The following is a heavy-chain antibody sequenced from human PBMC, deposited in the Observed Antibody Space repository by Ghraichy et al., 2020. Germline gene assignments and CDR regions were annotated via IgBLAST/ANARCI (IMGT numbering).Heavy chain of an antibody. CDR1: GYTLTELS. V-gene: IGHV1-24*01. D-gene: IGHD3-22*01. CDR2: FDPEDGET. J-gene: IGHJ1*01. CDR3: ATYYDSRIFQH. Sequence: ASVKVSCKVSGYTLTELSMHWVRQAPGTGLEWMGGFDPEDGETIYAQKFQCRVTMTEDTSTDTAYMELSSLRSEDTAVYYCATYYDSRIFQHWGQGTLVTVSS.